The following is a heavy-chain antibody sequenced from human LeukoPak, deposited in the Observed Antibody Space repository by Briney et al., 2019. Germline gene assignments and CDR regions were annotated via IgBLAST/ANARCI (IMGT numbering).Heavy chain of an antibody. CDR1: GGTFSSYA. CDR2: FIPIVGIA. V-gene: IGHV1-69*04. CDR3: ARDLGYYDILTGYSPGAFDI. Sequence: SVKVSCKASGGTFSSYAISWVRQAPGQGLEWMGRFIPIVGIANYAQKFQGRVTITADKSTSTAYMELSSLRPEDTAVYYCARDLGYYDILTGYSPGAFDIWGQGTMVTVSS. J-gene: IGHJ3*02. D-gene: IGHD3-9*01.